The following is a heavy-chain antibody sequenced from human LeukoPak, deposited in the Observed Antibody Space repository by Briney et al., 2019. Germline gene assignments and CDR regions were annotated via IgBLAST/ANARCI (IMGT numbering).Heavy chain of an antibody. Sequence: GSSVKVSCKASGGTFSSYAISWVRQAPGQGLEWMGGIIPIFGTANYAQKFQGRVTITTDESTSTAYMELSSLRSEDTAVYYCASAPRLAARPWGYYYYMDVWGKGTTVTVSS. CDR3: ASAPRLAARPWGYYYYMDV. J-gene: IGHJ6*03. V-gene: IGHV1-69*05. CDR2: IIPIFGTA. CDR1: GGTFSSYA. D-gene: IGHD6-6*01.